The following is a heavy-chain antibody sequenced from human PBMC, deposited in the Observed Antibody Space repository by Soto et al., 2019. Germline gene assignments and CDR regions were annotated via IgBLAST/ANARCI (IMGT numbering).Heavy chain of an antibody. Sequence: GGSLRLSCAASGLTFRYWMNWVRQTPGKVLEWLSYISGGSDAIYYADSVKGRFTISRDNAKNSLYLHMTSLRAEDTAVYYCARGDIVVVVAAPYDYWGQGTLVTVSS. D-gene: IGHD2-15*01. V-gene: IGHV3-48*01. J-gene: IGHJ4*02. CDR2: ISGGSDAI. CDR3: ARGDIVVVVAAPYDY. CDR1: GLTFRYW.